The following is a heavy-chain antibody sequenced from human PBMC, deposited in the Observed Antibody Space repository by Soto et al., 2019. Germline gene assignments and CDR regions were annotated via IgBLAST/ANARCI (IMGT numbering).Heavy chain of an antibody. CDR1: VASIRSYF. Sequence: TETRSLTCSVSVASIRSYFCSWVQQPAGQGLEWIGHIYIRGTTSYNPSLEGRVTLSLDTSKNQVSLVVTSVTAADTDVYYCARIPYVRGNYYVVDPWGPGSLVTVSS. V-gene: IGHV4-4*07. CDR3: ARIPYVRGNYYVVDP. J-gene: IGHJ5*02. CDR2: IYIRGTT. D-gene: IGHD3-16*01.